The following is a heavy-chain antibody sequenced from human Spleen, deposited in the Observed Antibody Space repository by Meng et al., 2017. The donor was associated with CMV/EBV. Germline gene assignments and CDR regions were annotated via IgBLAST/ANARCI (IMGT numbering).Heavy chain of an antibody. J-gene: IGHJ4*02. D-gene: IGHD3-3*01. V-gene: IGHV3-30-3*01. CDR1: GFTFSSYA. Sequence: SLKISCAASGFTFSSYAMHWVRQAPGKGLEWVAVISYDGSNKYYADSVKGRFTISRDNSKNTLYLQMNSLRAEDTAVYYCAKDSVGDFWSGYSTYFDYWGQGTLVTVSS. CDR3: AKDSVGDFWSGYSTYFDY. CDR2: ISYDGSNK.